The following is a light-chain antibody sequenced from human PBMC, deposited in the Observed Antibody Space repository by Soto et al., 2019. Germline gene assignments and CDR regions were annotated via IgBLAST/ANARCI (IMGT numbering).Light chain of an antibody. Sequence: QSVLTQPPSASGTPGQRVTISCSVSSSNIGSNTVNWYQQLPGTAPKLLIYSNNQRPSGVPDRFSGSKSGTSASLAISGLQSEDEADYYCAAWDDSLNANYVFGTGTKVTVL. V-gene: IGLV1-44*01. J-gene: IGLJ1*01. CDR2: SNN. CDR3: AAWDDSLNANYV. CDR1: SSNIGSNT.